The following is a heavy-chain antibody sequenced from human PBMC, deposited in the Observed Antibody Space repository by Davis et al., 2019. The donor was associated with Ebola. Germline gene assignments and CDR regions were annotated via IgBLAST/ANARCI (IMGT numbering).Heavy chain of an antibody. J-gene: IGHJ6*02. CDR3: ARDKTTTPGIAVAGDGMDV. V-gene: IGHV1-18*04. D-gene: IGHD6-19*01. CDR2: ISAYNGNT. Sequence: AASVTVSCKASGYTFTSYGITWVRQAPGQGLEWMGWISAYNGNTKYEQKFQGRVTMTTDTSTTTAYMELRSLRSDDTAVYYCARDKTTTPGIAVAGDGMDVWGQGTTVTVSS. CDR1: GYTFTSYG.